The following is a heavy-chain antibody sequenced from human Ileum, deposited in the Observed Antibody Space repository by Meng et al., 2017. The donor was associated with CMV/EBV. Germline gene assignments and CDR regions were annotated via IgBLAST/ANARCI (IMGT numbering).Heavy chain of an antibody. D-gene: IGHD6-19*01. CDR2: VNPSGRT. Sequence: SETLSLTCEVSGGSLNNYYWSWLRQAPGKGLEWIGEVNPSGRTNYIPSLTSRVIISMDTSKSQFSLNLASVTAADTAVYYCARQYRSGYYVQLWGQGTLVTVSS. CDR3: ARQYRSGYYVQL. J-gene: IGHJ4*02. V-gene: IGHV4-34*01. CDR1: GGSLNNYY.